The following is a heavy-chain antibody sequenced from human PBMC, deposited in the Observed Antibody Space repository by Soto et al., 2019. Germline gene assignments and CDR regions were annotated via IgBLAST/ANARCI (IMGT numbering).Heavy chain of an antibody. CDR2: IIPIFGTA. J-gene: IGHJ4*02. CDR3: ARGWSRYSYGVGWLGYFDY. V-gene: IGHV1-69*06. Sequence: QVQLVQSGAEVKKPGSSVKVSCKASGGTSSSYAISWVRQAPGQGLEWMGGIIPIFGTANYAQKFQGRVTITADKSTSTAYMELSSVRSEDTAVYYCARGWSRYSYGVGWLGYFDYWGQGALVTVSS. D-gene: IGHD5-18*01. CDR1: GGTSSSYA.